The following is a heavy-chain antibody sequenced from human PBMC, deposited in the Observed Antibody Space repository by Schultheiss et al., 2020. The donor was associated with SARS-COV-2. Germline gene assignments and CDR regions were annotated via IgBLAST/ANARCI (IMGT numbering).Heavy chain of an antibody. CDR2: LYHSGST. V-gene: IGHV4-38-2*01. D-gene: IGHD3-22*01. CDR1: GYSISSGYY. J-gene: IGHJ4*02. CDR3: ARYYYYDSSGFDY. Sequence: SETLSLTCAVSGYSISSGYYWGWIRQPPGKGLEWIGSLYHSGSTNYNPSLKSRVTISVDKSKNQFSLKLSSVTAADTAVYYCARYYYYDSSGFDYWGQGTLVTVSS.